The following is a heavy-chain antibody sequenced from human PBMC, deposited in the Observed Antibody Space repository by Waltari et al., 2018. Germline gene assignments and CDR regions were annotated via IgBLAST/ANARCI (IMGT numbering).Heavy chain of an antibody. CDR2: IYSGGST. CDR1: GFTVSSNY. Sequence: EVQLVESGGGLIQPGGSLSLSCAASGFTVSSNYMRLVRQAPGKGLEWVSVIYSGGSTYYADSVKGRFTISRDNSKNTLYLQMNSLRAEDTAVYYCASSYSSGWSNEYYFDYWGQGTLVTVSS. J-gene: IGHJ4*02. CDR3: ASSYSSGWSNEYYFDY. V-gene: IGHV3-53*01. D-gene: IGHD6-19*01.